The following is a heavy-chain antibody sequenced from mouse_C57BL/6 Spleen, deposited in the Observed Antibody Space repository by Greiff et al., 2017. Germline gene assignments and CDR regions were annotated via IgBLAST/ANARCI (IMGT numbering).Heavy chain of an antibody. CDR3: ARGDYGANYAMDY. D-gene: IGHD2-4*01. CDR1: GFTFSSYA. Sequence: EVQLVESGGGLVKPGGSLKLSCAASGFTFSSYAMSWVRQTPEKRLEWVATISDGGSYTSYPDNVKGRFNISRDNAKNNRYLQMSQLKSEDTAMYYCARGDYGANYAMDYWGQGTSVTVSS. CDR2: ISDGGSYT. J-gene: IGHJ4*01. V-gene: IGHV5-4*01.